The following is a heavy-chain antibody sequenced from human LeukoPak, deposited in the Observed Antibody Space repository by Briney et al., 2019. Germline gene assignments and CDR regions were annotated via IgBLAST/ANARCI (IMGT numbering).Heavy chain of an antibody. CDR3: AAEDSPGSYVY. CDR2: IVVGSGNT. D-gene: IGHD3-10*01. J-gene: IGHJ4*02. V-gene: IGHV1-58*02. CDR1: GFTFTISA. Sequence: SVTVSFTASGFTFTISAMQWVRQARGQRLEWIGWIVVGSGNTNYAQKFQERVTITRDMSTNTAYMELSSLRSEDTAVYYCAAEDSPGSYVYWGQGTLVTVSS.